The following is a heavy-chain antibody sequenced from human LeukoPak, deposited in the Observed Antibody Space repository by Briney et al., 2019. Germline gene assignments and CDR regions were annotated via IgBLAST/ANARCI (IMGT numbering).Heavy chain of an antibody. Sequence: ASVKVSSEASGYTFTSYGISWVRQAPGQGLEWMGWISAYNGNTNYAQKLQGRVTMTTDTSTSTAYMELRSLRSDDTAVYYCARASGYCSSTSCYFYHYYMDVWGKGTTVTVSS. CDR1: GYTFTSYG. V-gene: IGHV1-18*01. D-gene: IGHD2-2*01. CDR3: ARASGYCSSTSCYFYHYYMDV. J-gene: IGHJ6*03. CDR2: ISAYNGNT.